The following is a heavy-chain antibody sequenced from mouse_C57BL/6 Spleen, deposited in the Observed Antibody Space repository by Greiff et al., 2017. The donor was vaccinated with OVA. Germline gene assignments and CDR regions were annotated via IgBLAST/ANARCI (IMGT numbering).Heavy chain of an antibody. Sequence: QVQLQQSGAELVRPGSSVKLSCKASGYTFTSYWMHWVKQRPIQGLEWIGNIDPSDSETHYNQKFKDKATLTVDKSSSTAYMQLSSLTSEDSAVYYCARSYYDYDYYFDYWGQGTTLTVSS. CDR1: GYTFTSYW. J-gene: IGHJ2*01. CDR3: ARSYYDYDYYFDY. D-gene: IGHD2-4*01. V-gene: IGHV1-52*01. CDR2: IDPSDSET.